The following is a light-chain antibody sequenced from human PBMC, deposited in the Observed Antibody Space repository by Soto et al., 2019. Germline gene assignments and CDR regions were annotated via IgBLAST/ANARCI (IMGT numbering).Light chain of an antibody. V-gene: IGKV1-33*01. CDR3: QQYDNLPS. J-gene: IGKJ4*01. Sequence: DIQMTQSPSSLSASVGDRVTITCQASQDISNSLNWYQQKPGKAPKLLIYDASNLQTGVPSRFSGSGSRTDFTFTISSLQPEDIATYYCQQYDNLPSFGGGTKVEVK. CDR1: QDISNS. CDR2: DAS.